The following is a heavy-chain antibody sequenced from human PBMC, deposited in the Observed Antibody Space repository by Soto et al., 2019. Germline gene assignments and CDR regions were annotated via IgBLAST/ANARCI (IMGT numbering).Heavy chain of an antibody. CDR2: VYDSGSS. Sequence: QMVLQESGPGLVKPSETLSLTCNVSGGSISSFYWTWIRQPAGGRLEWIGRVYDSGSSNYNPSLKTRITMSLHRSRSEFSLSLYSVTAADTDVYYCARGVAETVFYPWANWFDLWGQGMLVTVSS. J-gene: IGHJ5*02. CDR1: GGSISSFY. V-gene: IGHV4-4*07. CDR3: ARGVAETVFYPWANWFDL. D-gene: IGHD6-19*01.